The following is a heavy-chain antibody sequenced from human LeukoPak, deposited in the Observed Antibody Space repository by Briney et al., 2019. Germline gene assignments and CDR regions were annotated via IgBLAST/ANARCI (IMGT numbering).Heavy chain of an antibody. CDR3: AKGVTIDAFDI. Sequence: PGRSLRLSCAASGFTFSSYGMHWVRQAPGKGLEWVAVIWYDGSNKYYADSVKGRFTISRDNSKNTLYLQMNSPRAEDTAVYYCAKGVTIDAFDIWGQGTMVTVSS. CDR1: GFTFSSYG. CDR2: IWYDGSNK. D-gene: IGHD3-3*01. V-gene: IGHV3-33*06. J-gene: IGHJ3*02.